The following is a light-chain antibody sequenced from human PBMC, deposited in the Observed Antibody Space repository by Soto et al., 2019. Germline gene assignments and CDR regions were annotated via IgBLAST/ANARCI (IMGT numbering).Light chain of an antibody. CDR2: DVS. V-gene: IGLV2-14*01. CDR3: SSYTSSRPYV. Sequence: QSVLTQPASVSGSPGQSIAISCTGTSSDVGAYNSVSWYQQYPGKAPKLMIHDVSNRPSGVSDRFSGSKSGNTASLTISGLQAEDEADYSCSSYTSSRPYVFGSGTKATGL. CDR1: SSDVGAYNS. J-gene: IGLJ1*01.